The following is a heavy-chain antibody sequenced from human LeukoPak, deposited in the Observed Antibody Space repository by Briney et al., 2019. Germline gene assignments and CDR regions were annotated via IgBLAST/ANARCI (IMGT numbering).Heavy chain of an antibody. J-gene: IGHJ5*02. V-gene: IGHV4-59*12. D-gene: IGHD3-22*01. CDR3: ARVHDSSGYYGVNWFDP. Sequence: PSETLSLTCTVSGGPLNNYYWSWIRQPPGKGLEWIGYMYYTGSTYYNPSLKSRVTISVDTSKNQFSLKLSSVTAADTAVYYCARVHDSSGYYGVNWFDPWGQGTLVTVSS. CDR2: MYYTGST. CDR1: GGPLNNYY.